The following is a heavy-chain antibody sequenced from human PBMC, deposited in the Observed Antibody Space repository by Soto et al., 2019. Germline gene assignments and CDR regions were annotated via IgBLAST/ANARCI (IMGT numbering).Heavy chain of an antibody. CDR2: ISYDGSNK. D-gene: IGHD6-19*01. J-gene: IGHJ4*02. CDR1: GFTFSSYA. Sequence: QVQLVESGGGVVQPGRSLRLSCAASGFTFSSYAMHWVRQAPGKGLEWVAVISYDGSNKYYADSVKGRFTISRDNSKNTLYLHMHSLRAEDTAVYYCARSSGWYPGGFDYWGQGPLVTVSS. CDR3: ARSSGWYPGGFDY. V-gene: IGHV3-30-3*01.